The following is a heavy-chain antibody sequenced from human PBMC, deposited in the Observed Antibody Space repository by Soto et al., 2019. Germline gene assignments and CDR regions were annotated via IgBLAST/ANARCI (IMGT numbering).Heavy chain of an antibody. J-gene: IGHJ3*02. V-gene: IGHV3-66*01. CDR3: AREGMMDESSMGAFDI. CDR2: IYSGVNT. D-gene: IGHD3-22*01. CDR1: GITVSNNY. Sequence: PGGSLRLSCAASGITVSNNYMSWVRQAPRKGLEWVSVIYSGVNTKYADSVKGRFTISRDNSKNTLYLQMNGLRAEDTAVYYCAREGMMDESSMGAFDIWGQGTMVTVSS.